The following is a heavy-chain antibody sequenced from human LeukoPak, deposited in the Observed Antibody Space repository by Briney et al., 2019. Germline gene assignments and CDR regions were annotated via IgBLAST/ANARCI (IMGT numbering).Heavy chain of an antibody. CDR3: ARGGSKWLARYFDL. J-gene: IGHJ2*01. CDR1: GGSFSGYY. CDR2: INHSGST. D-gene: IGHD3-22*01. Sequence: SETLSFTCAVYGGSFSGYYWSWIRQLPGKGLEWIGEINHSGSTNYNPSLKSRVTISVDTSKNQFSLKLSSVTAADTAVYYCARGGSKWLARYFDLWGRGTLVTVSS. V-gene: IGHV4-34*01.